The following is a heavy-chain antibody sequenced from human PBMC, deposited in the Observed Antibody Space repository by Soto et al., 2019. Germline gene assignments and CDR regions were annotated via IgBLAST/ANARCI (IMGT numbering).Heavy chain of an antibody. CDR2: IYYRGST. J-gene: IGHJ4*02. D-gene: IGHD5-12*01. CDR3: ARVPFPIVATMGFDY. CDR1: GGSISSGGYY. Sequence: QVQLQESGPGLVKPSQTLSLTCTVSGGSISSGGYYWSWIRQHPGKGLEWIGYIYYRGSTYYNPSVTSLVTISVDTSKNQFSLKLSSVTAADTAVYYCARVPFPIVATMGFDYWGQGTLVTVSS. V-gene: IGHV4-31*01.